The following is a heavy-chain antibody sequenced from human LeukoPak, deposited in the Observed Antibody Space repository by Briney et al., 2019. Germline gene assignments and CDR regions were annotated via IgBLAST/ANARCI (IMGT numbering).Heavy chain of an antibody. CDR2: IYYSGST. J-gene: IGHJ3*02. CDR1: GGSISSYY. Sequence: KSSETLSLTCTVSGGSISSYYWSWIRQPPGKGLEWIGYIYYSGSTNYNPSLKSRVTISVDTSKNQFSLKLSSVTAADTAVYYCARDMRILWFGVPGGVAFDIWGQGTMVTVSS. CDR3: ARDMRILWFGVPGGVAFDI. D-gene: IGHD3-10*01. V-gene: IGHV4-59*01.